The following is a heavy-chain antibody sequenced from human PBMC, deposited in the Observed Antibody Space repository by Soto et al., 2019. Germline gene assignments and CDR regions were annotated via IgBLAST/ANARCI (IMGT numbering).Heavy chain of an antibody. CDR3: ARALGGYSSGWYRGYYYYYGMDV. CDR1: EFTFSSYD. Sequence: GGSLRLSCTASEFTFSSYDMHWVRQATGKGLEWVPAIGTAGDTYYPGSVKGRFTISRENAKNSLYLQMNSLRAGDTAVYYCARALGGYSSGWYRGYYYYYGMDVWGQGTTVTVSS. D-gene: IGHD6-19*01. J-gene: IGHJ6*02. CDR2: IGTAGDT. V-gene: IGHV3-13*01.